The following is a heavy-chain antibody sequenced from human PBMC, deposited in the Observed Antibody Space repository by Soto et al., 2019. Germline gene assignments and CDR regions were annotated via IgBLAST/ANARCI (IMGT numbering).Heavy chain of an antibody. D-gene: IGHD2-21*02. Sequence: PSETLSLTCTVSGGSISGYYWTWIRQPPGKGLEWIGYIYYSGSTNYNPSLKSRVTMSVDTSKNQFSLNLMSVTAADTAIYYCVRLVTFGGDEDCWGQGIPVTVSS. CDR2: IYYSGST. J-gene: IGHJ4*02. CDR1: GGSISGYY. V-gene: IGHV4-59*01. CDR3: VRLVTFGGDEDC.